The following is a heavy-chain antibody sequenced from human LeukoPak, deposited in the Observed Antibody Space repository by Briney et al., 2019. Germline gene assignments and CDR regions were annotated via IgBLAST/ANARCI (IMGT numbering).Heavy chain of an antibody. D-gene: IGHD1-26*01. CDR3: ATDPGYSIVGATPFDY. Sequence: ASVKVSCKVSGYTLTELSMHWVRQAPGKGLEWMGGFDPEDGETIYAQKFQGRVTMTEDTSTDTAYMELSSLRSEDTAVYYCATDPGYSIVGATPFDYWGQGTLVTVSS. J-gene: IGHJ4*02. CDR2: FDPEDGET. CDR1: GYTLTELS. V-gene: IGHV1-24*01.